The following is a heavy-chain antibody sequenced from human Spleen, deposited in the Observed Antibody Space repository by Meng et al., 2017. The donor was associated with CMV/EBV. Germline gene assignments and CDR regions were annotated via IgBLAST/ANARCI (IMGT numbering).Heavy chain of an antibody. CDR3: AKGAYSNHYFDY. Sequence: GGSLRLSCAASGFTFSSHWMHWVRQVPGKGLVWVSRINSDGSSTSSADSVKGRFTISRDNAKNSLYLQMNSLRAEDTALYYCAKGAYSNHYFDYWGQGTLVTVSS. CDR2: INSDGSST. D-gene: IGHD4-11*01. CDR1: GFTFSSHW. J-gene: IGHJ4*02. V-gene: IGHV3-74*01.